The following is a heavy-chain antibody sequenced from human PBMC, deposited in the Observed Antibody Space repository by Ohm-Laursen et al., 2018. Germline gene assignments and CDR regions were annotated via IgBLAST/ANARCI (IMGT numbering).Heavy chain of an antibody. Sequence: SLRLSCTALGFTFSSYEMNWVRQAPGKGLEWVSYISSSGSTIYYADSVKGRFTISRDNAKNSLYLQMNSLRAEDTAVYYCARDPVRGLTDYWGQGTLVTVSS. CDR1: GFTFSSYE. CDR3: ARDPVRGLTDY. CDR2: ISSSGSTI. D-gene: IGHD3-16*01. V-gene: IGHV3-48*03. J-gene: IGHJ4*02.